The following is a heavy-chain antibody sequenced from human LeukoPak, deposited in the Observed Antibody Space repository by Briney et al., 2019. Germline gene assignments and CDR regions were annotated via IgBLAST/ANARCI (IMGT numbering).Heavy chain of an antibody. Sequence: SETLSLTCTIYGESFKTYYGLWVRQPPGKGLEWIGEISHSGITNYNPSLKSRVTFSVDMSKNQFSLRLSSVTAADTAMYYCARDGGPNNYWFDPWGQGALVSVSS. CDR3: ARDGGPNNYWFDP. CDR1: GESFKTYY. CDR2: ISHSGIT. J-gene: IGHJ5*02. V-gene: IGHV4-34*01. D-gene: IGHD4-23*01.